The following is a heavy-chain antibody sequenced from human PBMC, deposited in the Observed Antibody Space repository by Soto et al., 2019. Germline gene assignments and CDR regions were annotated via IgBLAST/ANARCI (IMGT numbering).Heavy chain of an antibody. CDR3: ARDYSLDY. Sequence: WGSLRLSCAASGFTFINYIINLVRQAPGKGLEWLTYISTGSGTIYYADSVKGRFTISRDNAKNSLFLQLDSLRDEDTAVYYCARDYSLDYWGQGSLVTVSS. CDR1: GFTFINYI. V-gene: IGHV3-48*02. CDR2: ISTGSGTI. J-gene: IGHJ4*02. D-gene: IGHD1-26*01.